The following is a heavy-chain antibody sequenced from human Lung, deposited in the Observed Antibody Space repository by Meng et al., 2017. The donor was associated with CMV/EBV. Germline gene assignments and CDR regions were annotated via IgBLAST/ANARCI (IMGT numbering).Heavy chain of an antibody. CDR1: GFSFSDNY. CDR3: VKDFLGAGDF. CDR2: IRDKAATYST. V-gene: IGHV3-72*01. Sequence: GESXKFSXAASGFSFSDNYMDWFRQRPGKGLECVGRIRDKAATYSTEYAASVRGRFTISRDDSKNSLYLQMNSLKIEDTAVYYCVKDFLGAGDFWGQGTPVTVSS. D-gene: IGHD2-15*01. J-gene: IGHJ4*02.